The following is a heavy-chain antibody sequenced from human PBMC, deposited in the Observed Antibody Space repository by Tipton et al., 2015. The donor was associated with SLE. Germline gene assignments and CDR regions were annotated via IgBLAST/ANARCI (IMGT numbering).Heavy chain of an antibody. CDR1: GGSFSGYY. Sequence: TLSLTCAVYGGSFSGYYWSWVRQPPGKGLEWIGEINDSGSTNYNPSLKSRVTMSVDMSKSQFSLNLRSVTAADTAVYYCARQGRDDAFDIWGQGTTVTVSS. CDR3: ARQGRDDAFDI. V-gene: IGHV4-34*01. J-gene: IGHJ3*02. D-gene: IGHD5-24*01. CDR2: INDSGST.